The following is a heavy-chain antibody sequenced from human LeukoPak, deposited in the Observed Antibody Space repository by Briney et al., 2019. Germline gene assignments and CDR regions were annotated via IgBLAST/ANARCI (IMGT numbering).Heavy chain of an antibody. J-gene: IGHJ3*02. CDR3: ARVLAGSGWYDVFDI. Sequence: ASVKVSCKASGYTFTSYDINWVRQATGQGLEWMGWMNPNSGNTGYAQKFQDRVTMTRNTSISTAYMELSSLRSEDTAVYYCARVLAGSGWYDVFDIWAQGTMVTVSS. CDR1: GYTFTSYD. V-gene: IGHV1-8*01. D-gene: IGHD6-19*01. CDR2: MNPNSGNT.